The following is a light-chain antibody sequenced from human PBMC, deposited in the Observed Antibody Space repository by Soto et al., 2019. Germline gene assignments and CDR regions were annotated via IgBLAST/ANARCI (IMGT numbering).Light chain of an antibody. Sequence: DIVMTQSPDSLAVSLGERATINCKSSQSVLSSSNNKNFLAWYQQKPGQSPKLLIYWASTRESGVPDRFSGSVSGTDFTLTISSLQAEYVAVYYCQQYDRIPYTFGQVTKLEIK. V-gene: IGKV4-1*01. J-gene: IGKJ2*01. CDR3: QQYDRIPYT. CDR2: WAS. CDR1: QSVLSSSNNKNF.